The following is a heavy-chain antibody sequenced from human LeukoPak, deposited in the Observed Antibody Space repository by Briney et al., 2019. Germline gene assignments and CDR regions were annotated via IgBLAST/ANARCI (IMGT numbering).Heavy chain of an antibody. CDR3: ARDWSYYSSSWYFDY. Sequence: PGGSLRLSCAASGFTFSSYSMNWVRQAPGKGLEWVSSISSSSSYICYADSVKGRFTISRDNAKNSLYLQMNSLRAEDTAVYYCARDWSYYSSSWYFDYWGQGTLVTVSS. CDR2: ISSSSSYI. D-gene: IGHD6-13*01. J-gene: IGHJ4*02. V-gene: IGHV3-21*01. CDR1: GFTFSSYS.